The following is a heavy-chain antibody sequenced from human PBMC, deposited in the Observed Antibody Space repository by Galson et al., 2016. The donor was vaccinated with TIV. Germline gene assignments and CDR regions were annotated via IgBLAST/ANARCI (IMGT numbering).Heavy chain of an antibody. CDR1: GDSVSSNSAA. J-gene: IGHJ3*01. Sequence: CAISGDSVSSNSAAWNWIRQSPSRGLEWLGRTYCRSRCYYDYAVSVKSRITIESGTSKNQFSLQLNSVTSEDTAVYYCARAAGRNGATCHATCESFDFWGQGTKVTVSS. CDR2: TYCRSRCYY. V-gene: IGHV6-1*01. CDR3: ARAAGRNGATCHATCESFDF. D-gene: IGHD3-10*01.